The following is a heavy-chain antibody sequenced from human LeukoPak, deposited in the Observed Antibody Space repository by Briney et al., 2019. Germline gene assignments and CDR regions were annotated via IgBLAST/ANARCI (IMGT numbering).Heavy chain of an antibody. CDR3: ARLKRGIGAAGTSLRGWFDP. D-gene: IGHD6-13*01. CDR1: GGTFSSYA. CDR2: ISPYKGNT. J-gene: IGHJ5*02. Sequence: GASVKVSCKASGGTFSSYAISWVRQAPGQGLEWMGWISPYKGNTDYAQKFQGRVSVTTDTSTSTAYMELRSLRSEDTAVYYCARLKRGIGAAGTSLRGWFDPWGQGTLVTVSS. V-gene: IGHV1-18*01.